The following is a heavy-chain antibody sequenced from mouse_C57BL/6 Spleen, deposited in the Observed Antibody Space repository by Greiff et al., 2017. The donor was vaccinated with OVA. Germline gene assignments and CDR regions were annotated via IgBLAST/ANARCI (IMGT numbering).Heavy chain of an antibody. J-gene: IGHJ3*01. V-gene: IGHV2-4*01. Sequence: QVQLQQSGPGLVQPSQSLSITCTVSGFSLTSYGVHWVRQPPGKGLEWLGVIWSGGSTDYNAAFISRLSISKDNSKSQVFVKMNSLQADDTAIYYCAKIDYDAAYWGKGTLVTVSA. CDR3: AKIDYDAAY. D-gene: IGHD2-4*01. CDR1: GFSLTSYG. CDR2: IWSGGST.